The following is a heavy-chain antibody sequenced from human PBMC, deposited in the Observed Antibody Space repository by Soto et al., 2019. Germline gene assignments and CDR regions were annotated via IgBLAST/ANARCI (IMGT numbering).Heavy chain of an antibody. V-gene: IGHV3-21*02. D-gene: IGHD6-13*01. CDR1: GFTFRSFT. Sequence: EVQLVESGGGLVKPGGSLRLSCAASGFTFRSFTMNWVRQAPGKGLEWVSTISSNSAYIYYTDALRGCFTISRDNAKKSLHLQMNSLRAEDTAVYYCTRDASRDSSARGWFDPWGTGTLVTVSS. CDR3: TRDASRDSSARGWFDP. J-gene: IGHJ5*02. CDR2: ISSNSAYI.